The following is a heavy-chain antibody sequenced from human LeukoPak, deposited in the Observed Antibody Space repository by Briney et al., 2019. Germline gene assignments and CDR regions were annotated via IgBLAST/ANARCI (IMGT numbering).Heavy chain of an antibody. J-gene: IGHJ1*01. Sequence: SETLSLTCTVSGGSISSYYWSWIRQPPGKGLEWIGYIDYSGSTIHNPSLKSRVTISVNTSKNQFSLQLTSVTAADTAVYYCARSGGLYTSTWYFHRWGQGTLVTVSS. V-gene: IGHV4-59*01. CDR3: ARSGGLYTSTWYFHR. CDR1: GGSISSYY. D-gene: IGHD6-13*01. CDR2: IDYSGST.